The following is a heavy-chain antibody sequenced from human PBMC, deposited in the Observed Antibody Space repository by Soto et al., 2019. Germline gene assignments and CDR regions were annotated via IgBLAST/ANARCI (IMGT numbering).Heavy chain of an antibody. CDR2: TYHSGNP. J-gene: IGHJ5*02. Sequence: SETLSLTCDVSGDTISTGGYTWAWIRQPPGKALERIGHTYHSGNPYYNPSLKSRVTISVDTSKNQFSLNLYSVTAADTAVYYCARDGASGRNWFDPWGQGTLVTVSS. CDR1: GDTISTGGYT. V-gene: IGHV4-30-2*01. CDR3: ARDGASGRNWFDP. D-gene: IGHD3-16*01.